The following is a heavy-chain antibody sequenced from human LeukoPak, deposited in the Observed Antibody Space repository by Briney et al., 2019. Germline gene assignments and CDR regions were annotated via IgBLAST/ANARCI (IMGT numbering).Heavy chain of an antibody. CDR2: IIPILGIA. CDR3: ARDSGVAGILLLDY. CDR1: GGTFSSYA. D-gene: IGHD6-19*01. J-gene: IGHJ4*02. V-gene: IGHV1-69*04. Sequence: GASVKVSCKASGGTFSSYALSWVRQAPGQGLEWMGRIIPILGIANYAQKFQGRVTITADKSTSTAYMELSSLRSEDTAVYYCARDSGVAGILLLDYWGQGTLVTVSS.